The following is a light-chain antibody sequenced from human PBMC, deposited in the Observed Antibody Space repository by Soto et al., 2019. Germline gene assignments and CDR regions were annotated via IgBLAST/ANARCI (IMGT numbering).Light chain of an antibody. CDR1: QSVLYNSNNKNY. J-gene: IGKJ4*01. CDR3: QQYYTTPLT. V-gene: IGKV4-1*01. Sequence: DIVMTQSPDSLAVSLGERATINCKSSQSVLYNSNNKNYLAWYLQKPGQPPKLLIYWASTRESGVPDRFSGSGSRTDFTLTISTLQAEDVAVYYCQQYYTTPLTFGGGTQVEIK. CDR2: WAS.